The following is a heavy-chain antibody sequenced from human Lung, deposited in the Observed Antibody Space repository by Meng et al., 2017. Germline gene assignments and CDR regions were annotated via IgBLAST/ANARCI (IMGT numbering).Heavy chain of an antibody. CDR3: ARGFWASSYYDYGAQRAFDY. J-gene: IGHJ4*01. D-gene: IGHD4/OR15-4a*01. CDR1: GYSVSSGYY. V-gene: IGHV4-38-2*01. Sequence: GSLRPSCAVSGYSVSSGYYWGWIRQSPGKGLEWIGSFNLRVGTFYNTSLKSPVTIDVATSTNRFSLQLTSVTAADTAVYYCARGFWASSYYDYGAQRAFDYWGPGNLV. CDR2: FNLRVGT.